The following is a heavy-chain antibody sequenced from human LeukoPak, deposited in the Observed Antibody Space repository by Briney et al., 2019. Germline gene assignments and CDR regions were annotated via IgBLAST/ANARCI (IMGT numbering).Heavy chain of an antibody. CDR2: IYYSGST. CDR3: ARQPPYGSGNER. V-gene: IGHV4-39*01. Sequence: KPSETLSLTCTVSGVSISSSSYYWGWLRQPPGKGLEWIGSIYYSGSTYYNPSLKSRVTITVNTSKNVFALKLSSVTAADTAVYYCARQPPYGSGNERWGQGTLVTVSS. J-gene: IGHJ4*02. D-gene: IGHD3-10*01. CDR1: GVSISSSSYY.